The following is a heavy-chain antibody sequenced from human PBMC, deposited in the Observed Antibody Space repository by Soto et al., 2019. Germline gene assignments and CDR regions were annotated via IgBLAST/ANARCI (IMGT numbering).Heavy chain of an antibody. V-gene: IGHV3-30-3*01. Sequence: QVQLVESGGGVVQPGRSLRLSCAASGFTFSSYAMHWVRQAPGKGLEWVAVISYDGSNKYYADSVKGRFTISRDNSKITLYLQMNSLRAEDTAVYYCARDLQVQYPYYYYYGMDVWGQGTTVTVSS. D-gene: IGHD4-4*01. CDR3: ARDLQVQYPYYYYYGMDV. CDR2: ISYDGSNK. CDR1: GFTFSSYA. J-gene: IGHJ6*02.